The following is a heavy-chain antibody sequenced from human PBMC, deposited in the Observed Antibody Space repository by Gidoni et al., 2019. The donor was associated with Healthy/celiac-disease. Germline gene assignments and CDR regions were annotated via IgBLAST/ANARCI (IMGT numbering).Heavy chain of an antibody. CDR3: ARVNCSSTSCHGWYFDL. CDR1: GFTFSSYD. D-gene: IGHD2-2*01. Sequence: EVQLVESGGGLVQPGGSLRLSCAASGFTFSSYDMHWVRQATGKGLEWVSAIGTAGDPYYPGSVKGRFTISRENAKNSVYLQMNSLRAGDTAVYYCARVNCSSTSCHGWYFDLWGRGTLVTVSS. V-gene: IGHV3-13*05. J-gene: IGHJ2*01. CDR2: IGTAGDP.